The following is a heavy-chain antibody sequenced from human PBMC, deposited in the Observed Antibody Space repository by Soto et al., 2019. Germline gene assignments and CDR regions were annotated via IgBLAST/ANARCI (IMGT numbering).Heavy chain of an antibody. Sequence: GGSLRLSCAASGFTFSSYAMHWVRQAPGKGLEYVSAISSNGGSTYYANSVKGRFTISRDNSKNTLYLQMGSLRAEDMAVYYCARVNDSSGYYADAFDIWGQGTMVT. CDR2: ISSNGGST. CDR1: GFTFSSYA. V-gene: IGHV3-64*01. D-gene: IGHD3-22*01. J-gene: IGHJ3*02. CDR3: ARVNDSSGYYADAFDI.